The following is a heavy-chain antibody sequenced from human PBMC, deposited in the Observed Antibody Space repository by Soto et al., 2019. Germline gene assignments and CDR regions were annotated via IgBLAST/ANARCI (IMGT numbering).Heavy chain of an antibody. D-gene: IGHD1-7*01. Sequence: PGGSLRLSSAASGFTFSSYEMNWVRQAPGKGLEWVSYISSSGSTIYYADSVKGRFTISRDNAKNSLYLQMNSLRAEDTAVYYCARDWLELRLYYGMDVWGQGTTVTDSS. J-gene: IGHJ6*02. CDR1: GFTFSSYE. CDR2: ISSSGSTI. CDR3: ARDWLELRLYYGMDV. V-gene: IGHV3-48*03.